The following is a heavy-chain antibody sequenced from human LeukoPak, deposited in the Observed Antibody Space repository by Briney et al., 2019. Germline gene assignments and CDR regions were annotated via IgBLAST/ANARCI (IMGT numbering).Heavy chain of an antibody. Sequence: PSETLSLTCTVSGGSISSYYWSWIRQPPGKGLEWIGYIYYSGSTNYNPSLKSRVTISVDTSKNQFSLKLSSVTAADTAVYYCARSLGVTEDYWGQGTLVTVSS. CDR1: GGSISSYY. CDR2: IYYSGST. V-gene: IGHV4-59*01. CDR3: ARSLGVTEDY. J-gene: IGHJ4*02. D-gene: IGHD2-21*02.